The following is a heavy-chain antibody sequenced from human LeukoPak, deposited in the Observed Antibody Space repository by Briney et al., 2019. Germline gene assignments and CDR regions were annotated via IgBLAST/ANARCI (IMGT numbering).Heavy chain of an antibody. D-gene: IGHD6-19*01. CDR3: ARANSYSSGWYPHAFDI. CDR1: GFTVSNSY. CDR2: IYSGGTT. J-gene: IGHJ3*02. Sequence: PGGSLRLSCAASGFTVSNSYMSWVRQAPGKGLEWVSVIYSGGTTYYADSVKGRFTISRDTSKNTLYLQMNSLRAEDTAVYYCARANSYSSGWYPHAFDIWGQGTMVTVSS. V-gene: IGHV3-53*01.